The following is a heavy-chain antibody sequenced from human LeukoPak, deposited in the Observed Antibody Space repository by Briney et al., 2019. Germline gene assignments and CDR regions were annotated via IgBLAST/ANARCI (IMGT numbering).Heavy chain of an antibody. CDR1: GFTFSSYW. Sequence: GGSLRLSCAASGFTFSSYWMSWVRQAPGKGLEWVANIKQDGSEKYYVDSVKGRFTISRDNAKNSLYLQMNSLRAEDTAVYYCAREYSSSWYWYHYYYMDVWGKGTTVTVSS. CDR3: AREYSSSWYWYHYYYMDV. CDR2: IKQDGSEK. D-gene: IGHD6-13*01. J-gene: IGHJ6*03. V-gene: IGHV3-7*03.